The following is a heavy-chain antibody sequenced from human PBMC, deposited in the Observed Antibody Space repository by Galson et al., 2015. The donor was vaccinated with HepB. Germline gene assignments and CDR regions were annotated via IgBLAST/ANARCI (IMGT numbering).Heavy chain of an antibody. V-gene: IGHV4-34*01. Sequence: SETLSLTCAVYGGSFSGYYWSWIRQPPGKGLEWIGEINHSGSTNYNPSLKSRVTISVDTSKNQFSLKLSSVTAADTAVYYCARVCSGGSCYRKGDWFDPWGQGTLVTVSS. D-gene: IGHD2-15*01. CDR1: GGSFSGYY. J-gene: IGHJ5*02. CDR2: INHSGST. CDR3: ARVCSGGSCYRKGDWFDP.